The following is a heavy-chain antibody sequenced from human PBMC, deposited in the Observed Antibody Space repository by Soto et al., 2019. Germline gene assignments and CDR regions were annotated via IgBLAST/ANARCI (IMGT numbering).Heavy chain of an antibody. D-gene: IGHD4-4*01. J-gene: IGHJ6*02. Sequence: LRLSCAASGFTFSSYAMSWVRQAPGKGLEWVSAISGSGGSTYYADSAKGRFTISRDNSKNTLYLQMNSLRAEDTAVYYCAKDPYSNYDYYYYGMDVWGQGTTVTVSS. V-gene: IGHV3-23*01. CDR3: AKDPYSNYDYYYYGMDV. CDR1: GFTFSSYA. CDR2: ISGSGGST.